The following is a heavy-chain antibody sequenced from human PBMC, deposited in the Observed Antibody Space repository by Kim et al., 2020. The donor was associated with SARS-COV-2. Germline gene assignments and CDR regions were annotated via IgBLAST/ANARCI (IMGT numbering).Heavy chain of an antibody. CDR2: SGRT. Sequence: SGRTNYNPSLKSRDTISVDTSKNQFSLKLSSVTAADTAVYYCARASHFDYWGQGTLVTVSS. V-gene: IGHV4-59*01. J-gene: IGHJ4*02. D-gene: IGHD6-6*01. CDR3: ARASHFDY.